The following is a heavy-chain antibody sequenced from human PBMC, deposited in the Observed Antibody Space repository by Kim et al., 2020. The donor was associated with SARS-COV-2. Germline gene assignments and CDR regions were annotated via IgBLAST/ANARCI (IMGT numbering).Heavy chain of an antibody. J-gene: IGHJ4*02. CDR3: AKGSSSWSSYYFDY. V-gene: IGHV3-23*01. Sequence: AEAGKGRFTISRRTAKTTLYLQMNSLRAEDTAVYYCAKGSSSWSSYYFDYWGQGTLVTVSS. D-gene: IGHD6-13*01.